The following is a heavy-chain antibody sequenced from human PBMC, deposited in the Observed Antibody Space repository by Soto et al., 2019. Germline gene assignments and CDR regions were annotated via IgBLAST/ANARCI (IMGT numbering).Heavy chain of an antibody. CDR2: MNPNSGNT. CDR3: ARGLVSFYDYIWGSYRQWYFDY. Sequence: QVQLVQSGAEVKKPGASVKVSCKASGYTFTSYDINWVRQATGQVLEWMGWMNPNSGNTGYAQKFQGRVTMTRNTSISTAYMELSSLRSEDTAVYYCARGLVSFYDYIWGSYRQWYFDYWGQGTLVTVSS. D-gene: IGHD3-16*02. V-gene: IGHV1-8*01. J-gene: IGHJ4*02. CDR1: GYTFTSYD.